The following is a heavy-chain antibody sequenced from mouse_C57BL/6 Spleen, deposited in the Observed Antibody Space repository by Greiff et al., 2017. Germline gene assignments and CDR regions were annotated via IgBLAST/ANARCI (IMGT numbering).Heavy chain of an antibody. V-gene: IGHV5-17*01. J-gene: IGHJ4*01. CDR2: ISSGSSTI. D-gene: IGHD2-4*01. Sequence: EVKLVESGGGLVKPGGSLKLSCAASGFTFSDYGMHWVRRAPEKGLEWVAYISSGSSTIYYADTVKGRFTISRDNAKNTLFLQMTSLRSEDTAMYYCARDDYTGAMDYWGQGTSVTVSS. CDR1: GFTFSDYG. CDR3: ARDDYTGAMDY.